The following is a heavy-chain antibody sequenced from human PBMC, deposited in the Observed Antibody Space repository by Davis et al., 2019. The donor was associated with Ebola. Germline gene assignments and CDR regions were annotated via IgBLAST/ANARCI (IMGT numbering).Heavy chain of an antibody. CDR1: GYTFTGPY. V-gene: IGHV1-2*04. Sequence: SVTVSCQASGYTFTGPYMHWVRQPPGQGLEWLGWINPNSGGTNYAQKFQGWVTMTRDTSISTAYMELRSLRSDDTAVYYCARDLPYCSGGSCYLGGAFDIWGQGTMVTVSS. CDR2: INPNSGGT. D-gene: IGHD2-15*01. CDR3: ARDLPYCSGGSCYLGGAFDI. J-gene: IGHJ3*02.